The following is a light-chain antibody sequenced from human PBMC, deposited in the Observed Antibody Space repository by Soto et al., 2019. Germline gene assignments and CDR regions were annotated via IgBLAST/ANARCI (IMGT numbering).Light chain of an antibody. V-gene: IGKV3-11*01. Sequence: EVVLTQSPDTLYLSPGETATLYCRASQSVDRYVAWYQQNLGQAPRLLIYDAYTRATGVRARFTGSGSSTDFSLTITSLEPEDLAVYYCQQRGKWRSTFGPRTKVE. CDR2: DAY. J-gene: IGKJ2*02. CDR3: QQRGKWRST. CDR1: QSVDRY.